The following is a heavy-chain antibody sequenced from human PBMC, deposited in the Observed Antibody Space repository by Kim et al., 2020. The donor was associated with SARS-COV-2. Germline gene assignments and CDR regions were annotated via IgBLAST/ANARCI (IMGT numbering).Heavy chain of an antibody. J-gene: IGHJ4*02. D-gene: IGHD3-16*01. CDR2: INHSGST. CDR1: GGSFSGYY. V-gene: IGHV4-34*01. CDR3: ARASVYDY. Sequence: SETLSLTCAVYGGSFSGYYWSWIRQPPGKGLEWIGEINHSGSTNYNPSLTSRVIISVDTSKNQFSLKLSSVTAADTAVYYCARASVYDYWGQGTLVTVSS.